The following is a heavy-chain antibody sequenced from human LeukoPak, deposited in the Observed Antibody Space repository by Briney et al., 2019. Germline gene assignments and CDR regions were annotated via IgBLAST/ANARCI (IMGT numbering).Heavy chain of an antibody. V-gene: IGHV4-34*01. CDR1: GGSFSGYY. CDR2: INHSGST. Sequence: SETLSLTCAVYGGSFSGYYWSWIRQPPGKGLEWIGEINHSGSTDYNPSLKSRVTISVDTSKNQFSLKLSSVTAADTAVYYCARAGVAGPIDYWGQGTLVTVSS. D-gene: IGHD6-19*01. J-gene: IGHJ4*02. CDR3: ARAGVAGPIDY.